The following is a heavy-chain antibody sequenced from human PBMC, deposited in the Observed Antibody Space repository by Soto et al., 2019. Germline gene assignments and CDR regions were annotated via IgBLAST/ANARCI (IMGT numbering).Heavy chain of an antibody. Sequence: QVQLVESGGGVVQPGRSLRLSCAASGFTFSSYGMHWVRQAPGKGLEWVAVISYDGSNKYYADSVKGRFTISRDNSKNTLELQMNSLRAEDTAVYYCAKDPPKDLWEPHVYWGQGTLVTVSS. CDR3: AKDPPKDLWEPHVY. J-gene: IGHJ4*02. V-gene: IGHV3-30*18. CDR2: ISYDGSNK. CDR1: GFTFSSYG. D-gene: IGHD1-26*01.